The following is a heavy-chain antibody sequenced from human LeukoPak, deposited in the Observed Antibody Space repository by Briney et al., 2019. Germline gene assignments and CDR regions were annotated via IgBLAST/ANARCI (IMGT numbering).Heavy chain of an antibody. V-gene: IGHV3-21*01. CDR1: GFKFSTYA. D-gene: IGHD2-15*01. J-gene: IGHJ6*02. Sequence: GGSLRLSCAASGFKFSTYAMSWVRQAPGKGLEWVSSISSSSSYIHYADTVKGRFTISRDNAKNSLYLQMNSLRAEDTALYYCARDYDGYCSGGSCKGGMDVWGQGTTVTVSS. CDR2: ISSSSSYI. CDR3: ARDYDGYCSGGSCKGGMDV.